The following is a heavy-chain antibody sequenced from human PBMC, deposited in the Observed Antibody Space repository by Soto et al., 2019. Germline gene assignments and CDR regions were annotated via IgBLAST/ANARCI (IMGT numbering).Heavy chain of an antibody. Sequence: PGGSLRLSCADSGFTFSSYGMHWVRQAPGKGLEWVAVISYDGSNKYYADSVKGRFTISRDNSKNTLYLQMNSLRAEDTAVYYCAKDWLDAFDIWGQGTMVTVSS. D-gene: IGHD3-9*01. J-gene: IGHJ3*02. CDR2: ISYDGSNK. CDR3: AKDWLDAFDI. CDR1: GFTFSSYG. V-gene: IGHV3-30*18.